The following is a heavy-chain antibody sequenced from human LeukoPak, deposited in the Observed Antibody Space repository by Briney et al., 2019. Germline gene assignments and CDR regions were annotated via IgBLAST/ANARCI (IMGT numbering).Heavy chain of an antibody. V-gene: IGHV3-30*03. D-gene: IGHD2-2*01. CDR1: GFTFSSYG. J-gene: IGHJ4*02. CDR2: ISYDGSNK. CDR3: ARALPFYCSSTSCYFDY. Sequence: GGSLRLSCAASGFTFSSYGMHWVRQAPGKGLEWVAVISYDGSNKYYADSVKGRFTISRDNSKNTLYLQMNSLRAEDTAVYYCARALPFYCSSTSCYFDYWGQGTLVTVSS.